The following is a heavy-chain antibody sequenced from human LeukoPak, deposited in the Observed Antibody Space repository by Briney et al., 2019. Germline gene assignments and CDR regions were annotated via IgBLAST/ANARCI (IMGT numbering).Heavy chain of an antibody. CDR2: IYYSGST. CDR1: GGSINSYY. Sequence: SETLSLTCTVSGGSINSYYWTWIRQPPGKALEWIGYIYYSGSTYYNPSLKSRVTISLDTSKNQFSLKLSSVTAADPAVYYWARDATPFSNLNWFDPGGQGTPVPVSS. CDR3: ARDATPFSNLNWFDP. J-gene: IGHJ5*02. V-gene: IGHV4-59*01. D-gene: IGHD4-11*01.